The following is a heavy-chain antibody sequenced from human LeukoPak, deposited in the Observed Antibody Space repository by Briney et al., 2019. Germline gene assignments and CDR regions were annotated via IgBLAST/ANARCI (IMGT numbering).Heavy chain of an antibody. J-gene: IGHJ6*03. D-gene: IGHD2-2*01. CDR1: GYTFTSYD. CDR2: MNPNSGNT. V-gene: IGHV1-8*03. CDR3: ARGTSSWTLYYYYYMDV. Sequence: AXXKVSCKASGYTFTSYDINWVRQAPGQGLEWMGWMNPNSGNTGYAQKFQGRVTITRNTSISTAYMELSSLRSEDTAVYYCARGTSSWTLYYYYYMDVWGKGTTVTVSS.